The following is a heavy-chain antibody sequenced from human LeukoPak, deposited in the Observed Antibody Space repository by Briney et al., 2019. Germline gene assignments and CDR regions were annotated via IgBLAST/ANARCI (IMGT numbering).Heavy chain of an antibody. J-gene: IGHJ4*02. Sequence: PGGSLRLSCAASGFTFSSSAMSWVRQVPGKGLEWVSGISASGGSTSYADSVRGRFTISRDNSKNTLYVQMNSLRDEDTAVYYCAKTGYSSGPYYFDYWGQGTLVTVSS. D-gene: IGHD6-19*01. V-gene: IGHV3-23*01. CDR2: ISASGGST. CDR1: GFTFSSSA. CDR3: AKTGYSSGPYYFDY.